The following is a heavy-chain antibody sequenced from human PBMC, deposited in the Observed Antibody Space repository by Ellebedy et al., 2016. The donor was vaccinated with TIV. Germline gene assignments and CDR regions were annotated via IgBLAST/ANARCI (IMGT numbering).Heavy chain of an antibody. CDR1: GFTFSSYT. Sequence: PGGSLRLSCAASGFTFSSYTMHWVRQAPGKGLEWVAVISHDGSSQYYADSVKGRFTVSRDNSMTTVYLEMNSLIAEDTALYYCARDLDKSSGWYGGAAYWGQGTQVTVSS. CDR2: ISHDGSSQ. J-gene: IGHJ4*02. D-gene: IGHD6-19*01. V-gene: IGHV3-30-3*01. CDR3: ARDLDKSSGWYGGAAY.